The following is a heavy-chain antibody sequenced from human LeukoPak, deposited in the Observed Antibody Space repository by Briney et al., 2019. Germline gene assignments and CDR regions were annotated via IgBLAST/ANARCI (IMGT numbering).Heavy chain of an antibody. J-gene: IGHJ5*02. CDR2: IRSKAYGGTT. CDR3: TSGIVVVVAARRVWFDP. CDR1: GFTFGDYA. Sequence: GGSLRLSCTASGFTFGDYAMSWVRQAPGKGLEWVGFIRSKAYGGTTEYAASVKGRFTISRDDSKSIAYLQMNSLKTEDTAVYYCTSGIVVVVAARRVWFDPWGQGTLSPSPQ. V-gene: IGHV3-49*04. D-gene: IGHD2-15*01.